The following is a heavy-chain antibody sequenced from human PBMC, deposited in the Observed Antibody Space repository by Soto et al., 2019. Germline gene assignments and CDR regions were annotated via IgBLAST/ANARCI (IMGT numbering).Heavy chain of an antibody. Sequence: GGSLSLSCAASGFTFSTYWMPWVRQAPGKGLVWVSRIISDESTTIYADFVKGRFTISRENAKNTLYLQMNSLSVEDTAMYYCATGPTPAFDIWGLGTMVTVSS. J-gene: IGHJ3*02. CDR3: ATGPTPAFDI. D-gene: IGHD2-15*01. CDR1: GFTFSTYW. CDR2: IISDESTT. V-gene: IGHV3-74*01.